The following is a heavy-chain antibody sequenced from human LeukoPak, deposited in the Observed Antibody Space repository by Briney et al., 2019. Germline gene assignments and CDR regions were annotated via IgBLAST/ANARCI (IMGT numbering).Heavy chain of an antibody. CDR2: IYYSGST. J-gene: IGHJ2*01. V-gene: IGHV4-59*01. CDR1: GGSISSYY. CDR3: ARELPLAWYFDL. Sequence: PSETLSLTCTVSGGSISSYYWSWIRQPPGKGLEWIGYIYYSGSTNYNPSLKSRVTISVDTSKNQFSLKLSSVTAADTAVYYCARELPLAWYFDLWGRGTLVTVSS. D-gene: IGHD2-15*01.